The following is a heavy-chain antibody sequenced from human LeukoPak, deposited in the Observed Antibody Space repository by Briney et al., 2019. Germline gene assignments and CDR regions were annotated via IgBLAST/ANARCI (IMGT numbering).Heavy chain of an antibody. Sequence: GGSLRLSCAASGFTFNRYWMTWVRQAPGKGLEWVASIKHDGSERYSVDSVKGQFTISRDNAKNSLYLQMNSLRAEDTAVYYCARVSWFGDRGDYYYGMDVWGQGTTVTVSS. CDR1: GFTFNRYW. D-gene: IGHD3-10*01. CDR3: ARVSWFGDRGDYYYGMDV. J-gene: IGHJ6*02. V-gene: IGHV3-7*01. CDR2: IKHDGSER.